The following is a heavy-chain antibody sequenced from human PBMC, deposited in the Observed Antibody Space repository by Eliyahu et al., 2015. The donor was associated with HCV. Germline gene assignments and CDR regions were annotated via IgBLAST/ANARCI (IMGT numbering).Heavy chain of an antibody. V-gene: IGHV1-69*01. CDR1: GGTFSSYA. CDR3: ARGGRDGYNGVYYYGMDV. Sequence: QVQLVQSGAEVKKPGSSVKVSCKASGGTFSSYAISWVRQAPGQGLEWMGGIIPIFGTANYAQKFQGRVTITADESTSTAYMELSSLRSEDTAVYYCARGGRDGYNGVYYYGMDVWGQGTTVTVSS. J-gene: IGHJ6*02. CDR2: IIPIFGTA. D-gene: IGHD5-24*01.